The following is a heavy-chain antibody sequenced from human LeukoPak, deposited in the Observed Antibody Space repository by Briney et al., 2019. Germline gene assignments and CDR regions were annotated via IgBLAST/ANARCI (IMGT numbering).Heavy chain of an antibody. V-gene: IGHV4-61*03. CDR3: AREYSYGYFDY. D-gene: IGHD5-18*01. J-gene: IGHJ4*02. CDR1: GGSVSSGSYY. Sequence: SETLSLTCTVSGGSVSSGSYYWSWIRQPPGKGLEWIGYIYYSGSTNYNPSLKSRATISVDASKNHFSLKLSSVTAADTAMYYCAREYSYGYFDYWGQGTLVTVSS. CDR2: IYYSGST.